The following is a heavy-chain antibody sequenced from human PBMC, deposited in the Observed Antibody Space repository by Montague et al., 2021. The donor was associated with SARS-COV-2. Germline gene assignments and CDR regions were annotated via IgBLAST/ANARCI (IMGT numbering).Heavy chain of an antibody. D-gene: IGHD7-27*01. CDR2: ISQSGNT. V-gene: IGHV4-34*01. Sequence: SETLSLTCAVSGGSFSRYYWSWIRQPPGKGLGWIGEISQSGNTKYNPSLQSRVSISLDTSRNQFSLKVNSVTAADTAIYYCARLGDGIVPSPILGLGPYYSFYYMDVWGKGTTVTVSS. CDR3: ARLGDGIVPSPILGLGPYYSFYYMDV. CDR1: GGSFSRYY. J-gene: IGHJ6*03.